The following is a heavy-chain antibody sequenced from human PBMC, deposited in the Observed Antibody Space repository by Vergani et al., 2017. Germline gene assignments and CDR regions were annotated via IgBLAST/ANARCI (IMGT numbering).Heavy chain of an antibody. CDR3: ARDPIAVAGSGYFDY. V-gene: IGHV3-21*01. Sequence: EVQLVESGGGLFKPGGSLRLSCAASGFTFSSYSMNWVRQAPGKGLEWVSSISSSSSYIYYADSVKGRFTISRDNAKNSLYLQMNSLRAEDTAVYYCARDPIAVAGSGYFDYWGQGTLVTVSS. J-gene: IGHJ4*02. CDR2: ISSSSSYI. CDR1: GFTFSSYS. D-gene: IGHD6-19*01.